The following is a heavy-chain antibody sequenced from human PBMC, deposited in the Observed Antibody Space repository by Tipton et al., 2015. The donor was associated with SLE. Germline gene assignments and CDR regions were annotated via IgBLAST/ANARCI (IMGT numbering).Heavy chain of an antibody. V-gene: IGHV5-51*03. CDR3: AKAPDY. J-gene: IGHJ4*02. Sequence: QLVQSGAEGKKSGESLRISCQGSGYDFTNHWIAWFRQMPGKGLEFMGIFFPGDSDIRYTPSFQGQVTLSGDKSINTAYLQWSSLQASDTAIYYCAKAPDYWGQGTLVTVSS. CDR1: GYDFTNHW. CDR2: FFPGDSDI.